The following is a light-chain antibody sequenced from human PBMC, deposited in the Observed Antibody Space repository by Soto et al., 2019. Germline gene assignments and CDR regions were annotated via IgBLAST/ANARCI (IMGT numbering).Light chain of an antibody. J-gene: IGKJ4*01. CDR3: QQYDNLPPLLT. CDR2: DAS. CDR1: QDISNY. V-gene: IGKV1-33*01. Sequence: DIQMTQSPSSLSASVGDRVTITCQASQDISNYLNWYQQKPGKAPKLLIYDASNLETGVPSRFSVSGSGTDFPFTISSLQPEDIATHYCQQYDNLPPLLTFGGGTKVEIK.